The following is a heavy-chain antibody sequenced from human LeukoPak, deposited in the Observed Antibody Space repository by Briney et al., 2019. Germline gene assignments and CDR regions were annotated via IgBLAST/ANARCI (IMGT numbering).Heavy chain of an antibody. V-gene: IGHV1-46*01. CDR2: INPSGGST. Sequence: ASVKVSCKASGYTFTSYYMHWVRQAPGQGLEWMGVINPSGGSTSYAQKLQGRVTMTRDTSTSTVYMELSSLRSEDTAVYYCARADAYYYDSSGGQFDYWGQGTLVTVSS. D-gene: IGHD3-22*01. CDR3: ARADAYYYDSSGGQFDY. J-gene: IGHJ4*02. CDR1: GYTFTSYY.